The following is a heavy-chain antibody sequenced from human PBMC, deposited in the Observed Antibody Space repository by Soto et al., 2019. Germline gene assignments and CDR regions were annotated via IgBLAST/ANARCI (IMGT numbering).Heavy chain of an antibody. Sequence: GGSLRLSCAASGFTFSSYAMSWVRQAPGKGLEWVSAISGSGGSTYYADSVKGRFTISRDNSKNTLYLQMNSLRAEDTAVYYCAKDHDSSGYYYIPGYWGQGTLVTVPS. CDR2: ISGSGGST. CDR1: GFTFSSYA. CDR3: AKDHDSSGYYYIPGY. J-gene: IGHJ4*02. V-gene: IGHV3-23*01. D-gene: IGHD3-22*01.